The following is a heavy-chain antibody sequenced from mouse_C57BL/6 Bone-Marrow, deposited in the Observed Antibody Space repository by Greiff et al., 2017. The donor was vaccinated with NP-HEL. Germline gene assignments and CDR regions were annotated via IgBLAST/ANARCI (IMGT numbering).Heavy chain of an antibody. CDR1: GYSITSGYY. CDR3: ARTAWYSNFLS. CDR2: ISYDGSN. D-gene: IGHD2-5*01. Sequence: EVKLMESGPGLVKPSQSLSLTCSVTGYSITSGYYWNWIRQFPGNKLEWMGYISYDGSNNYNPSLKNRISITRDTSKNQFFLKLNSVTTEDTATYYCARTAWYSNFLSWGQGTLVTVSA. J-gene: IGHJ3*01. V-gene: IGHV3-6*01.